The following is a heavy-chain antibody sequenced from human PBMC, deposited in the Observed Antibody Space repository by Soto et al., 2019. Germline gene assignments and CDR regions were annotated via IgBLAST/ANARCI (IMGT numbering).Heavy chain of an antibody. D-gene: IGHD3-10*01. Sequence: SETLSVTCAVAGGSIYDEDGWSWVRQPPGKGLEWIGEIFHSGGTSYNPSLKSRLTLSVDKSKNQFSLMLTSVTAADTAVYYCARGADPSGNYFWTLDNWGRGTLVTVSS. CDR3: ARGADPSGNYFWTLDN. J-gene: IGHJ4*02. V-gene: IGHV4-4*02. CDR1: GGSIYDEDG. CDR2: IFHSGGT.